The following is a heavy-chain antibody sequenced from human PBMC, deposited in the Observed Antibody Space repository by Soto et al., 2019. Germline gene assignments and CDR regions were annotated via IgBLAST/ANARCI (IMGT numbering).Heavy chain of an antibody. CDR3: AKDRTYYYDSSGYIFDY. CDR2: ISYDGSNK. J-gene: IGHJ4*02. Sequence: GGSLRLSCAASGFTFSSYGMHWVRQAPGKGLEWVAVISYDGSNKYYADSVKGRFTISRDNSKNTLYLQMNSLRAEDTAVYYCAKDRTYYYDSSGYIFDYWGQGTLVTVSS. V-gene: IGHV3-30*18. CDR1: GFTFSSYG. D-gene: IGHD3-22*01.